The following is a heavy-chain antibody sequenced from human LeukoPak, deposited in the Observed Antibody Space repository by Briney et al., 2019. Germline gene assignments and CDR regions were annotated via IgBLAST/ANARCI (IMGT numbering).Heavy chain of an antibody. J-gene: IGHJ4*02. D-gene: IGHD3-9*01. CDR2: INPNSGGT. Sequence: ASVKVSCKASGYTFTGYYMHWVRQAPGQGLEWMGRINPNSGGTNYAQKFEARVTMNRDTSISTAYMELSRLRFDDTAVYYCARSPDILTGEKFDYWGQGTLVTVSS. V-gene: IGHV1-2*02. CDR3: ARSPDILTGEKFDY. CDR1: GYTFTGYY.